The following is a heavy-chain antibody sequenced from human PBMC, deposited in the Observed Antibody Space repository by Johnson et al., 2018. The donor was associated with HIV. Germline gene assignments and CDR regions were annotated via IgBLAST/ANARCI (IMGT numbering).Heavy chain of an antibody. CDR2: IYSGGST. V-gene: IGHV3-53*01. Sequence: VQLVESGGGLIQPGGSLRLSCAASGFTVSSNYMNWVRQAPGKGLEWVSVIYSGGSTYHADSVRGRFTISRDNSKNTLYLQMNSLKVEDTAVYYCARDLRVGATRGGAFDIWGQGTMVTVSA. D-gene: IGHD1-26*01. CDR1: GFTVSSNY. CDR3: ARDLRVGATRGGAFDI. J-gene: IGHJ3*02.